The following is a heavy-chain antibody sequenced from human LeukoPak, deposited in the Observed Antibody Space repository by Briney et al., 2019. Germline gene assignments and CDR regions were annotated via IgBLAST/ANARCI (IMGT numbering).Heavy chain of an antibody. D-gene: IGHD3-10*01. V-gene: IGHV4-38-2*02. CDR3: ARATDRYYYGSGSYSDY. CDR2: IYHSGST. Sequence: SETLSLTCTVSGYSISSGYYWGWIRQPPGKGLEWIGSIYHSGSTYYNPSLKSRVTISVDTSKNEFSLKLSSVTAADTAVYYCARATDRYYYGSGSYSDYWGQGTLVTVSS. J-gene: IGHJ4*02. CDR1: GYSISSGYY.